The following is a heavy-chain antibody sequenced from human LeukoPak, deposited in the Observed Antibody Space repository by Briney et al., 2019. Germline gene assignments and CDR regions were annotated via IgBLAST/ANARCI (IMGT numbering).Heavy chain of an antibody. Sequence: VASVKVSCKASGYTFTNYDINWVRQATGQGLEWMGWMNPNSGDTGYAQKFQGRVTMTRDTSITTAYMELTSLTSDDTAIFYCARTGMGGNVWIDSWGQGTLVTVSS. J-gene: IGHJ5*01. CDR1: GYTFTNYD. V-gene: IGHV1-8*01. CDR2: MNPNSGDT. CDR3: ARTGMGGNVWIDS. D-gene: IGHD1-26*01.